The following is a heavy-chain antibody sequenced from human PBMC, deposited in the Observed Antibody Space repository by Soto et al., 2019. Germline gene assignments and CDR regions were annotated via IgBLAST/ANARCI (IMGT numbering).Heavy chain of an antibody. V-gene: IGHV1-18*01. J-gene: IGHJ5*02. D-gene: IGHD3-10*01. CDR1: GYTFTSYG. Sequence: ASVTVSCQASGYTFTSYGISWVRQAPGQGLEWMGWISAYNGNTNYAQKLQGRVTMTTDTSTSTAYMELRSLRSDDTAVYYCARGAELWFGELQYNWFDPWGQGTLVTVSS. CDR2: ISAYNGNT. CDR3: ARGAELWFGELQYNWFDP.